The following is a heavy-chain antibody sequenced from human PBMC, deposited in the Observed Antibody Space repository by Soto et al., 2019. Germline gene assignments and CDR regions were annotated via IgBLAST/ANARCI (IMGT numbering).Heavy chain of an antibody. CDR3: ARDYGGNSGLAAFDI. CDR1: GGSISSGGYS. D-gene: IGHD4-17*01. Sequence: QLQLQESGSGLVKPSQTLSLTCAVSGGSISSGGYSWSWIRQPPGKGLEWIGYIYHSGSTYYNPSLKSRVTTAVDRSKNQFSMKLSSVAAADTAVYYCARDYGGNSGLAAFDIWGQGTMVTVSS. V-gene: IGHV4-30-2*01. J-gene: IGHJ3*02. CDR2: IYHSGST.